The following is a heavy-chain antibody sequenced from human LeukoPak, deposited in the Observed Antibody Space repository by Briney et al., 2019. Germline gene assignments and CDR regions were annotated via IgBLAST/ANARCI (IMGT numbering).Heavy chain of an antibody. CDR1: GGSISSYY. CDR2: IYTSGNT. D-gene: IGHD2-2*01. CDR3: ASGRIVVVPAAMGVYYYYYMDV. J-gene: IGHJ6*03. Sequence: SETLSLTCTVSGGSISSYYWSWVRQPAGKGLEWIGRIYTSGNTNYNPSLKSRVTMSVDTSKNQFSLKLSSVTAADTAVYYCASGRIVVVPAAMGVYYYYYMDVWGKGTTVTVSS. V-gene: IGHV4-4*07.